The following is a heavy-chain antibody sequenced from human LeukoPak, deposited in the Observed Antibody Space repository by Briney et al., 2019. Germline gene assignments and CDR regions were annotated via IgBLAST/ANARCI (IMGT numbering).Heavy chain of an antibody. CDR2: IYYSGST. CDR3: ARGPDGYNFHFDY. Sequence: PSETLSLTCTVSGGSISSYYWSWIRQPPGKGLEWIGYIYYSGSTNYNPSLKSRVTISVDTSKNQFSLKLSSVTAADTAVYYCARGPDGYNFHFDYWAREPWSPSPQ. CDR1: GGSISSYY. V-gene: IGHV4-59*01. D-gene: IGHD5-24*01. J-gene: IGHJ4*02.